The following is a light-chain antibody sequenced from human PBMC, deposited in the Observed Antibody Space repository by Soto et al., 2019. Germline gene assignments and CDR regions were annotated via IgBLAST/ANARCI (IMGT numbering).Light chain of an antibody. V-gene: IGLV2-23*01. CDR2: EGS. J-gene: IGLJ2*01. Sequence: QSALTQPASVSGSPGQSITISCSGTRRDVGGSNLVSWYQQHPGKAPKLMIYEGSKRPSGVSNRFSGSKSGNTASLTISGLQAEDEADYYCCSYAGSSTWVFGGGTKLTVL. CDR1: RRDVGGSNL. CDR3: CSYAGSSTWV.